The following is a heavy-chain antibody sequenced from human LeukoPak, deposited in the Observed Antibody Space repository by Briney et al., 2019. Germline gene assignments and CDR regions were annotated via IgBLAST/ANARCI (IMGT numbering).Heavy chain of an antibody. J-gene: IGHJ4*02. D-gene: IGHD4-23*01. Sequence: PGGSLRLSCAASGFSFRSYDMHWVRQVRGKGLEWVSAAGTVGDAYYAASVKGRFTVSRDNVQSSVSLHMRSLKVEDTAVYYCARAAGSTFFPVEYWSQGTLVTVSS. CDR1: GFSFRSYD. V-gene: IGHV3-13*01. CDR2: AGTVGDA. CDR3: ARAAGSTFFPVEY.